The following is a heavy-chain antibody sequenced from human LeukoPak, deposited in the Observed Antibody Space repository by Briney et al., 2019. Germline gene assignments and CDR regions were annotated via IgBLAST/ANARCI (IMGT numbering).Heavy chain of an antibody. Sequence: SETLSLTCTVSGYSIRTDYYWGWIRQPPGKGPQWIGTINKSGNTYYNPSLRSRVTISVDTSKNQFSLKLSSVTAADTAVYYCARVSGAIVNSYYFDYWGQGTLVTVSS. CDR2: INKSGNT. D-gene: IGHD5-18*01. V-gene: IGHV4-38-2*02. CDR3: ARVSGAIVNSYYFDY. J-gene: IGHJ4*02. CDR1: GYSIRTDYY.